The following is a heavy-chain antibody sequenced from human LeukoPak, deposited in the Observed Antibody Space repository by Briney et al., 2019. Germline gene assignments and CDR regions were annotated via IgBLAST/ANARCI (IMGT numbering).Heavy chain of an antibody. Sequence: SETLSLTCTVSGGSISSYYWSWIRQPPGKGLEWIGYIYYSGSTNYNPSLKSRVTISVDTSKNQFSLKLSSVTAADTAVYYCARVNRIFDYWGQGTLVTVSS. V-gene: IGHV4-59*08. D-gene: IGHD1-14*01. CDR2: IYYSGST. CDR1: GGSISSYY. CDR3: ARVNRIFDY. J-gene: IGHJ4*02.